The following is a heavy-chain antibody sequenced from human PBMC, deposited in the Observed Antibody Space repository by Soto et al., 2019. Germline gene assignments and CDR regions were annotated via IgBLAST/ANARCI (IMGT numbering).Heavy chain of an antibody. J-gene: IGHJ6*02. CDR3: ARDRGAARPVYYYYYGMDV. CDR1: GGTFSSYA. Sequence: QVQLVQSGAEVKKPGSSVKVSCKASGGTFSSYAISWVRQAPGQGLEWMGGIIPIFGTANYAQKFQGRVTITADESTSTAYMELSSLRSEDTAVYYCARDRGAARPVYYYYYGMDVWGQGTTVTVSS. V-gene: IGHV1-69*01. CDR2: IIPIFGTA. D-gene: IGHD6-6*01.